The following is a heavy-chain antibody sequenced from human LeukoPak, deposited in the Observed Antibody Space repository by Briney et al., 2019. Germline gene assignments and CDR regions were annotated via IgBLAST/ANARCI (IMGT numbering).Heavy chain of an antibody. CDR2: INHSGST. CDR1: GGSFSGYY. D-gene: IGHD5-12*01. J-gene: IGHJ3*02. CDR3: ATNSGYDPLDAFDI. V-gene: IGHV4-34*01. Sequence: PSETLSLTCAVYGGSFSGYYWSWIRQPPGKGLEWIGEINHSGSTNYNPSLKSRVTISVDTSKNQFSLKLSSVTAADTAVYYCATNSGYDPLDAFDIWGHGTMVTVSS.